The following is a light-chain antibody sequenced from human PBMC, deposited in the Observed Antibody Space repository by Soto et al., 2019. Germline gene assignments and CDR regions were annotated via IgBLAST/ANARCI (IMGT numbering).Light chain of an antibody. V-gene: IGLV4-69*01. Sequence: QLVLTQSPSASASLGASVKLTCTLSSGHSSYAIAWHQQQPEKGPRYLMKLNSDGSHSKGDGIPDRFSGSSSGAERYLTIPRLQSEDEADYYCQIWGTGTYVVFGGGTKLTVL. CDR1: SGHSSYA. CDR3: QIWGTGTYVV. CDR2: LNSDGSH. J-gene: IGLJ2*01.